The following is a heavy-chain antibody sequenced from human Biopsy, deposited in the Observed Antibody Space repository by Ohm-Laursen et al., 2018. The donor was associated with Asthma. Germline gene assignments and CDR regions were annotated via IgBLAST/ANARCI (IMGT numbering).Heavy chain of an antibody. Sequence: SLRLSCAASGFTFGSYGMHWVRQAPGKGLEWLAVMSFDGRQTYYADSVKGRFTISRDNSKNTVYLDISSLRIEDTAVFYCGIVVAANPFQGDCWGQGTLVTVSS. CDR3: GIVVAANPFQGDC. V-gene: IGHV3-30*03. D-gene: IGHD2-15*01. J-gene: IGHJ4*02. CDR2: MSFDGRQT. CDR1: GFTFGSYG.